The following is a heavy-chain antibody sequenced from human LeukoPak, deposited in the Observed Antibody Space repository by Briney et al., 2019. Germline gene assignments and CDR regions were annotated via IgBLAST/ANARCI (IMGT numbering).Heavy chain of an antibody. Sequence: QPGGSLRLSCAGSGFTFSSYAMSWVRQAPGRGLEWVSAISGSGDHTYNADSVKGRFTISRDNSKNTLYMQMNSLRAEDTAVYYCAKGTETVTIIYYYYMDVWGKGTTVTVSS. J-gene: IGHJ6*03. V-gene: IGHV3-23*01. CDR3: AKGTETVTIIYYYYMDV. D-gene: IGHD4-17*01. CDR2: ISGSGDHT. CDR1: GFTFSSYA.